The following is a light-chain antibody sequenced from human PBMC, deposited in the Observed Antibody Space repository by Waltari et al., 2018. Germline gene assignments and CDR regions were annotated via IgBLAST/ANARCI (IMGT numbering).Light chain of an antibody. CDR3: ASWDDSLNGHWV. CDR2: WSD. Sequence: QSVLTQPPSASGTPGQRVTISCSGSATNIGGNLVNWYQQLPGKDPKLLIYWSDLLPTVVPDRFPGAKSGTSASLAIRGLQSEDEADYFCASWDDSLNGHWVFGGGTKLTVL. V-gene: IGLV1-44*01. CDR1: ATNIGGNL. J-gene: IGLJ3*02.